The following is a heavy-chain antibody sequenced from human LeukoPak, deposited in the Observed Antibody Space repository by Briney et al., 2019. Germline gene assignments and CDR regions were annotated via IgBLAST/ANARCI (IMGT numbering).Heavy chain of an antibody. CDR3: ARGRGSSRNWFDP. Sequence: ASVKVSCKASGYTFTSYDINWVRQATGQGLEWMGWMNPNSGNTGYAQKFQGRVTITRNTSINTAYMELSSLRSEDTAVYYCARGRGSSRNWFDPWGQGTLVTVSS. V-gene: IGHV1-8*03. CDR1: GYTFTSYD. D-gene: IGHD6-13*01. J-gene: IGHJ5*02. CDR2: MNPNSGNT.